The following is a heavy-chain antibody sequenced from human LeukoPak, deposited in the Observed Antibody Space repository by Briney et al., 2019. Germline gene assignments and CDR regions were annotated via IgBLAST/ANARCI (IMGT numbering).Heavy chain of an antibody. Sequence: GGSLRLSCAASGFTFSDYYMSWIRQAPGKGLEWVSYISSSGSTIYYADSVKGRFTISRDNAKNSLYLQMNSLRDEDTAVYYCARDAQTDYGDYVSAFDIWGQGTMVTVSS. J-gene: IGHJ3*02. V-gene: IGHV3-11*04. D-gene: IGHD4-17*01. CDR2: ISSSGSTI. CDR3: ARDAQTDYGDYVSAFDI. CDR1: GFTFSDYY.